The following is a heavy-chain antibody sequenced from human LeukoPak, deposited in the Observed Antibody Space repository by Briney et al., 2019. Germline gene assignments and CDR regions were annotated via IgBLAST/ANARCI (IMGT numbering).Heavy chain of an antibody. V-gene: IGHV3-66*01. Sequence: GGSLRLSCAASGFTVSSYYMTWVRQAPGKGLEWVSVMYSGGSTYYAGSVKGRVAISRDNSQNTVFLQVNSVRVEDTAVYYCARSYSNHLFGMDVWGQGTAVTVSS. CDR2: MYSGGST. D-gene: IGHD4-11*01. J-gene: IGHJ6*02. CDR1: GFTVSSYY. CDR3: ARSYSNHLFGMDV.